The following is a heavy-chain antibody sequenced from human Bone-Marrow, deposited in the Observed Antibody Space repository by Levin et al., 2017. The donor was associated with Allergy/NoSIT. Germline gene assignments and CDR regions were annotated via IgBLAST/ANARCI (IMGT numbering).Heavy chain of an antibody. CDR3: ARNSSSRKASFDY. CDR2: INQDGSEK. Sequence: AGGSLRLSCAASGFTFNSYWMSWVRQAPGKGLEWVANINQDGSEKYYVDSVKGRFTISRDNAKNSLYLQMNSLRAEDTAVYYCARNSSSRKASFDYWGQGTLVTVSS. V-gene: IGHV3-7*01. J-gene: IGHJ4*02. CDR1: GFTFNSYW. D-gene: IGHD6-6*01.